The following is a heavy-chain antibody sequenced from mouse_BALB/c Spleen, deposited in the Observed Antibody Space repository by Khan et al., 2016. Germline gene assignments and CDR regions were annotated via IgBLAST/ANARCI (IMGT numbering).Heavy chain of an antibody. D-gene: IGHD2-14*01. CDR1: GFTFSSFG. J-gene: IGHJ2*01. V-gene: IGHV5-17*02. Sequence: EVQLEESGGGLVQPGGSRKLSCAASGFTFSSFGMHWVRQAPEKGLEWVAYISSDSSTKYYEDTVKGRFTISRDNPKNTLFLQMTSLRSEDTAIFYCARDRYDYWGQGTTLTVSS. CDR2: ISSDSSTK. CDR3: ARDRYDY.